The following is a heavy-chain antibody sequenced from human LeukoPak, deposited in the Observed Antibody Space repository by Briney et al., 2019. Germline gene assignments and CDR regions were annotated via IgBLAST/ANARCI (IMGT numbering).Heavy chain of an antibody. CDR1: GFTFSNYW. V-gene: IGHV3-74*01. D-gene: IGHD3-10*01. J-gene: IGHJ4*02. CDR3: ATGSGTYYDS. Sequence: PGGSLRLSCAVSGFTFSNYWMHWVRQAPGKGLVWVSRINSDGSSTNYADSVKGRLTISRDNAKNTLYLQMNSLRAEDTAVYYCATGSGTYYDSWGQGTLVTVSS. CDR2: INSDGSST.